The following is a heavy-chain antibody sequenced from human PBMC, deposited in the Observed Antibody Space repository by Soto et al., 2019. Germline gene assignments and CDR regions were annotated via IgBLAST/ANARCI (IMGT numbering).Heavy chain of an antibody. J-gene: IGHJ4*02. D-gene: IGHD3-22*01. CDR3: AREEANYYDSSGYSFDY. CDR2: INPNSGGT. V-gene: IGHV1-2*04. Sequence: ASVKVSCKASGYTFTGYYIHWVRQAPGQGLEWMGWINPNSGGTNYAQKFQGWVSMTRDTSISTAYMELSRLRSDDTAVYYCAREEANYYDSSGYSFDYWGQGTLVTVSS. CDR1: GYTFTGYY.